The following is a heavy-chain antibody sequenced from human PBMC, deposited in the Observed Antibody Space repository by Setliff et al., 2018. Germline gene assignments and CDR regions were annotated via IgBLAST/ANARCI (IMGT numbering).Heavy chain of an antibody. Sequence: GSLRLSCAASGFTFSSYWMSWVRQAPGKGLEWVANIKQDGSDKYYVDSVKGRFTISRDNAKNSLYLQMNSLRAEDTAVYYCARLRKDYGDYYYFDYWGQGTLVTVSS. J-gene: IGHJ4*02. V-gene: IGHV3-7*01. CDR2: IKQDGSDK. CDR3: ARLRKDYGDYYYFDY. CDR1: GFTFSSYW. D-gene: IGHD4-17*01.